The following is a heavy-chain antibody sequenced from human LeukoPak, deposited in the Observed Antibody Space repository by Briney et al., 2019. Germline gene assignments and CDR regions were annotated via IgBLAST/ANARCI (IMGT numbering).Heavy chain of an antibody. J-gene: IGHJ5*02. Sequence: GGSLRLSCAASGFTFSSYAMSWVRQAPGKGLEWVSAISGSGGSTYYADSVKGRFTISRDNSKNTLYLQMNSLRAEDTAVYYCAAGRDLSNWFDPWGQGTLVTVSS. CDR3: AAGRDLSNWFDP. D-gene: IGHD1-26*01. V-gene: IGHV3-23*01. CDR2: ISGSGGST. CDR1: GFTFSSYA.